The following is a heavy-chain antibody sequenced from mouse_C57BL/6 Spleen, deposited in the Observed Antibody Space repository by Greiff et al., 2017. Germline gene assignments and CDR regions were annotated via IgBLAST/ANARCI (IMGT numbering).Heavy chain of an antibody. CDR3: ARAGLGKVYYAMDY. J-gene: IGHJ4*01. CDR1: GYSITSGYY. Sequence: ESGPGLVKPSQSLSLTCSVTGYSITSGYYWNWIRQFPGNKLEWMGYISYDGSNNYNPSLKNRISITRDTSKNQFFLKLNSVTTEDTATYYCARAGLGKVYYAMDYWGQGTSVTVSS. V-gene: IGHV3-6*01. D-gene: IGHD2-4*01. CDR2: ISYDGSN.